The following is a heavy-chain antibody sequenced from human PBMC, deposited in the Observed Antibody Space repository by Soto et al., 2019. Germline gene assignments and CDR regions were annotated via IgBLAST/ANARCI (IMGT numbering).Heavy chain of an antibody. D-gene: IGHD3-10*01. V-gene: IGHV1-69*02. J-gene: IGHJ4*02. CDR1: GDTFTFYS. CDR2: INPILSMS. Sequence: QVQLVQSGAEVKKPGSSVRVSCKASGDTFTFYSINWVRQAPGLGLERMGRINPILSMSNYAQRFQGRVTMTADKSTSTAYRELSSLRSEDTAMYYCASSYGSGYRAFDYWGQGALVTVSS. CDR3: ASSYGSGYRAFDY.